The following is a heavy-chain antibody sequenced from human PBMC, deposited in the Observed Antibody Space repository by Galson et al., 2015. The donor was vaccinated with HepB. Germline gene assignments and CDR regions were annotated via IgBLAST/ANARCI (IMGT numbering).Heavy chain of an antibody. CDR2: ISSSSSYI. Sequence: SLRLSCAASGFTFSSYSMNWVRQAPGKGLEWVSSISSSSSYIYYADSVKGRFTISRDNAKNSLYLQMNSLRAEDTAVYYCARQVGATPLGAFDIWGQGTMVTVSS. CDR3: ARQVGATPLGAFDI. V-gene: IGHV3-21*01. J-gene: IGHJ3*02. D-gene: IGHD1-26*01. CDR1: GFTFSSYS.